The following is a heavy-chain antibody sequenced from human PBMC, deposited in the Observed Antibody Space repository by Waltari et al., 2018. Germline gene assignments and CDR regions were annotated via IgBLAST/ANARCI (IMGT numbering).Heavy chain of an antibody. CDR3: AKAASHTVVDLASY. Sequence: EVQLVESGGGLVQPGRSLRLSCAASGFTFDDYAMHWVRQAPWKGLELVSGISWNSGSIGYADAVKGRFTISRDNAKNSLYLQMNSLRAEDTALYYCAKAASHTVVDLASYWGQGTLVTVSS. V-gene: IGHV3-9*01. J-gene: IGHJ4*02. D-gene: IGHD2-2*03. CDR2: ISWNSGSI. CDR1: GFTFDDYA.